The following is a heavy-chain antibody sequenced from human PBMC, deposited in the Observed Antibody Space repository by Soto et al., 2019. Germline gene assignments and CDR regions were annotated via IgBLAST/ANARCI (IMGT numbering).Heavy chain of an antibody. CDR1: GFTFSSYG. D-gene: IGHD2-2*01. Sequence: GGSLRLSCAASGFTFSSYGMHWVRQAPGKGLEWVAVISYDGSNKYYADSVKGRFTISRDNSKNTLYLQMNSLRAEDTAVYYCAKDSEGSRCSSTSCLVDYWGQGTLVTVSS. CDR3: AKDSEGSRCSSTSCLVDY. J-gene: IGHJ4*02. V-gene: IGHV3-30*18. CDR2: ISYDGSNK.